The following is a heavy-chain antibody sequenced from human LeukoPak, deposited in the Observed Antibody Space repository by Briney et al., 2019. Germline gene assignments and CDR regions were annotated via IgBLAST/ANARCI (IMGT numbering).Heavy chain of an antibody. CDR3: ARGQGGQLEVWFDP. Sequence: ASVKVSCKVSGYTLTELSMHWVRQAPGKGLEWMGGFDPEDGETIYAQKFQGRVTITRNTSISTAYMELSSLRSEDTAVYYCARGQGGQLEVWFDPWGQGTLVTVSS. D-gene: IGHD6-6*01. J-gene: IGHJ5*02. CDR2: FDPEDGET. V-gene: IGHV1-24*01. CDR1: GYTLTELS.